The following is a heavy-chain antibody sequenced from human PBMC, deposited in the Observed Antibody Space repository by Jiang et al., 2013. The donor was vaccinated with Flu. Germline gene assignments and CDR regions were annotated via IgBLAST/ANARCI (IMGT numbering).Heavy chain of an antibody. CDR3: ARDGEPYYYGSGSRPYWGSYYYGMDV. D-gene: IGHD3-10*01. J-gene: IGHJ6*02. V-gene: IGHV1-69*06. CDR1: GGTFSSYA. Sequence: SGAEVKKPGSSVKVSRKASGGTFSSYAISWVRQAPGQGLEWMGGIIPIFGTANYAQKFQGRVTITADKSTSTAYMELSSLRSEDTAVYYCARDGEPYYYGSGSRPYWGSYYYGMDVWGQGTTVTVSS. CDR2: IIPIFGTA.